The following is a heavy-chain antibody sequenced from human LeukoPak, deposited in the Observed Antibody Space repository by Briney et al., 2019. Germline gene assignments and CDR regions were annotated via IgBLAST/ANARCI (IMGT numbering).Heavy chain of an antibody. CDR2: INHSGST. CDR3: VRGYWRKNWFDP. J-gene: IGHJ5*02. CDR1: GGSFSGYY. D-gene: IGHD2-15*01. Sequence: PSETLSLTCAVYGGSFSGYYWSWIRQPPGKGLEWIGEINHSGSTNYNPSLESRVTISVDTSKNQFSLKLSSVTAADTAVYYCVRGYWRKNWFDPWGQGTLVTVSS. V-gene: IGHV4-34*01.